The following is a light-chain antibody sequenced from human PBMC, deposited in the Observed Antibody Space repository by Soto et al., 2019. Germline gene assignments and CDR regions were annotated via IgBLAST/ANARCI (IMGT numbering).Light chain of an antibody. CDR1: SSDVGGYNY. Sequence: QSVLTQPASVSGSPGQSMTISCTGTSSDVGGYNYVSWYQQHPGKAPKLMIYEVSNRPSGVSNRFSGSKSGNTASLTISGLQAEDEADYYCSSYTSSSTFGTGTKVTVL. J-gene: IGLJ1*01. CDR2: EVS. V-gene: IGLV2-14*01. CDR3: SSYTSSST.